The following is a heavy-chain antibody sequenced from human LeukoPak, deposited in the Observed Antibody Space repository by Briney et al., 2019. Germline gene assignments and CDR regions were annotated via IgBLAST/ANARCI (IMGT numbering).Heavy chain of an antibody. CDR3: AREVKVGGYSYGYVH. J-gene: IGHJ4*02. CDR1: GGSISNYY. V-gene: IGHV4-59*12. Sequence: SETLSLTCTVSGGSISNYYWSWVRQPPGKGLEWIGYIFYRGSNNYNPSLKSRVTISVDTSKNQFSLKLSSVTAADTAVYYCAREVKVGGYSYGYVHWGQGTLVTVSS. CDR2: IFYRGSN. D-gene: IGHD5-18*01.